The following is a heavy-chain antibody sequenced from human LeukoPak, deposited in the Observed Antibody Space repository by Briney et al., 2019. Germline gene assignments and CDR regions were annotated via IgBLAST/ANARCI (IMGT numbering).Heavy chain of an antibody. CDR3: AKDIVVVVAASQTNAFDI. CDR1: GFTFSSYS. J-gene: IGHJ3*02. CDR2: ISYDGSNK. D-gene: IGHD2-15*01. V-gene: IGHV3-30*18. Sequence: GGSLRLSCAASGFTFSSYSMHWVRQAPGKGLEWVAVISYDGSNKYYADSVKGRFTISRDNSKNTLYLQMNSLRAEDTAVYYCAKDIVVVVAASQTNAFDIWGQGTMVTVSS.